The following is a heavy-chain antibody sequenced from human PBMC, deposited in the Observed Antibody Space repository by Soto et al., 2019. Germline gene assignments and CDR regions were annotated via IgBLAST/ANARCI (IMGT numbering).Heavy chain of an antibody. V-gene: IGHV3-30-3*01. D-gene: IGHD6-13*01. CDR2: ISYDGGNK. Sequence: QVQLVESGGGVVRPGRSLRLSCAASGFTFSMHWVRQAPGKGLEWVAVISYDGGNKNYADSVRGRFTISRDNSNKTLYLQMNSLRPEDTALYYCARDRFASSWSYFEYWGQGTLVTVSS. CDR3: ARDRFASSWSYFEY. J-gene: IGHJ4*02. CDR1: GFTFS.